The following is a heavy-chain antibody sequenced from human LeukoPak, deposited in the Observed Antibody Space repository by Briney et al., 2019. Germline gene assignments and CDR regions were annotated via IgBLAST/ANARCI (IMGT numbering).Heavy chain of an antibody. CDR2: ISSSSSYI. CDR3: ARDPLRFGELFGNWFDP. CDR1: GFTFSSYS. J-gene: IGHJ5*02. D-gene: IGHD3-10*01. V-gene: IGHV3-21*01. Sequence: GGSLRLSCAASGFTFSSYSMNWVRQAPGKGLEWVSSISSSSSYIYYADSVKGRFTISRDNAKNSLYLQMNSLRAEDTAVYYCARDPLRFGELFGNWFDPWGQGTLVTVSS.